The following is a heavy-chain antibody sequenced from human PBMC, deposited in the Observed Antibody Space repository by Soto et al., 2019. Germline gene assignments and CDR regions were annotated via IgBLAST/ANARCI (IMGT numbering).Heavy chain of an antibody. J-gene: IGHJ4*02. V-gene: IGHV4-59*08. CDR2: IYYSGST. CDR1: GGSISPYY. Sequence: SDTLSLTCTVSGGSISPYYWSWIRQPPGKGLEWIGYIYYSGSTTYNPSLKSRVNISVDTSQNQFSLNLSSVTAADTAVYYCARLGGYSQAFDSWGQGTLVTVS. CDR3: ARLGGYSQAFDS. D-gene: IGHD3-22*01.